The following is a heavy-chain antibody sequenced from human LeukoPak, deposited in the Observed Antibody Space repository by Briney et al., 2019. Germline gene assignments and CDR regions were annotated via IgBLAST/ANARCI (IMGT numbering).Heavy chain of an antibody. CDR2: ISGSGGST. D-gene: IGHD3-10*01. Sequence: GGSLTLSCAASGITFSSYAMSWVRQAPGKGLEWVSAISGSGGSTYYADSVKGRFTISRDNSKNTLYLQMNSLRAEDTAVYYCAKDRAQTPLKYWGQGTLVTVPS. CDR1: GITFSSYA. V-gene: IGHV3-23*01. J-gene: IGHJ4*02. CDR3: AKDRAQTPLKY.